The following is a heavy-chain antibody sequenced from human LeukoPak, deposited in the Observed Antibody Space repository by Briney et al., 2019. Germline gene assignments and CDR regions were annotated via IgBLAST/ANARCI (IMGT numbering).Heavy chain of an antibody. J-gene: IGHJ4*02. D-gene: IGHD4-23*01. Sequence: GGSLRLSCAASGFTFSDYYMSRIRQAPGKGLEWVSYISSSGGTIYFADSVKDRFTISRDNAKNSLDLQMNSLRAEDTAMYYCARAAVVTSPFDYWGQGTLVTVSS. CDR1: GFTFSDYY. CDR2: ISSSGGTI. V-gene: IGHV3-11*01. CDR3: ARAAVVTSPFDY.